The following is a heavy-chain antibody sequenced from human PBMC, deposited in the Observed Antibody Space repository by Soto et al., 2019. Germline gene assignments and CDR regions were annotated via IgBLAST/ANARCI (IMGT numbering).Heavy chain of an antibody. CDR3: ARSFSAVAGTSWFDP. Sequence: SQTLSLTCAISGDSGSNNSAAWNWIRQSPSRGLEWLGRTYYRSKWHNDYAVSVKSRITINPDTSKNQFSLQLNSVTPEDTTVYFCARSFSAVAGTSWFDPWGQGTLVTVSS. V-gene: IGHV6-1*01. J-gene: IGHJ5*02. CDR2: TYYRSKWHN. CDR1: GDSGSNNSAA. D-gene: IGHD6-19*01.